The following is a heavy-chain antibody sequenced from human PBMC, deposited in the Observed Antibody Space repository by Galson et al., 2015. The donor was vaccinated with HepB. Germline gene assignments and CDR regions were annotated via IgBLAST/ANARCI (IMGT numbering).Heavy chain of an antibody. V-gene: IGHV3-7*01. Sequence: SLRLSCAASGFTFSSYWMSWVRQAPGKGLEWVANIKQDGSEKYYVDSVKGRFTISRDNAKNSLYLQMNSLRAEDTAVYYCARDEWRYCTGGVCSYFDYWGQGTLVTVSS. CDR2: IKQDGSEK. D-gene: IGHD2-8*02. J-gene: IGHJ4*02. CDR1: GFTFSSYW. CDR3: ARDEWRYCTGGVCSYFDY.